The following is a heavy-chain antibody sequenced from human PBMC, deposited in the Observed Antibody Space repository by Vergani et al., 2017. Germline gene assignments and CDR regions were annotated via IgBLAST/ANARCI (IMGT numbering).Heavy chain of an antibody. D-gene: IGHD3-22*01. V-gene: IGHV1-69*01. CDR1: GGTFSSYA. J-gene: IGHJ4*02. Sequence: QVQLVQSGAEVKKPGSSVKVSCKASGGTFSSYAISWVRQAPGQGLEWMGGIIPIFVTANYAQKFQGRVTITADESTSTAYMELSSLRSEDTAVYYCARTNYYDSSGPPGEFDYWGQGTLVTVSS. CDR3: ARTNYYDSSGPPGEFDY. CDR2: IIPIFVTA.